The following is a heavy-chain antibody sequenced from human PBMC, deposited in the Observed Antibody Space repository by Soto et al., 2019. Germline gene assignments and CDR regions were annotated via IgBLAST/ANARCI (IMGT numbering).Heavy chain of an antibody. Sequence: QVQLVQSGAEVMKPGASVKVSCKASGYTFTSYDINWVRQATGQGLEWMGWMNPNSGNTGYAQKFQGKVTMTRNTSISTAYMELSSLRSEDTAVYYCARERSAAGTGWFDPWGQGTLVTVSS. CDR3: ARERSAAGTGWFDP. J-gene: IGHJ5*02. D-gene: IGHD6-13*01. CDR1: GYTFTSYD. CDR2: MNPNSGNT. V-gene: IGHV1-8*01.